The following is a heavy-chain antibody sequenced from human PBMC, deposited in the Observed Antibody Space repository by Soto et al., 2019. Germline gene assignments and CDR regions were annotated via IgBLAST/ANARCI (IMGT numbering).Heavy chain of an antibody. CDR2: INPNSGGT. Sequence: ASVKVSCKASGFTFTGHYIHWVRQAPGQGLEWMGWINPNSGGTSYAQKFQGRFTISRDNAKNSLYLQMNSLRAEDTAVYYCARRGPNLEWLPIDYWGQGTLVTVSS. V-gene: IGHV1-2*02. J-gene: IGHJ4*02. CDR1: GFTFTGHY. D-gene: IGHD3-3*01. CDR3: ARRGPNLEWLPIDY.